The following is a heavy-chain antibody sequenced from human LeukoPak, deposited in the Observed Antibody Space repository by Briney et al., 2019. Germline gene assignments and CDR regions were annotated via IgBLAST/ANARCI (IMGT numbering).Heavy chain of an antibody. V-gene: IGHV4-59*12. CDR3: ARDQRGYGDYVDY. CDR2: IDYSGST. D-gene: IGHD4-17*01. Sequence: PSETLSLTCTVHGGSFSGYYWSWIRQPPGKGLEWIGYIDYSGSTNYNPSLKSRVTISVDTSKNQFSLKLSSVTAADTAVYYCARDQRGYGDYVDYWGQGTLVTVSS. CDR1: GGSFSGYY. J-gene: IGHJ4*02.